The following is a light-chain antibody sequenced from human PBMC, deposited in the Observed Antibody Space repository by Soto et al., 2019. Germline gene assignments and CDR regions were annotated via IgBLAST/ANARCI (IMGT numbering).Light chain of an antibody. V-gene: IGKV1-12*01. CDR1: QGINSW. Sequence: DIQMTQSPSSVSASVGDRVTMTCRASQGINSWLAWYQQKPGKAPKLLIYAASNLQSGDPSRFSGSGSGTDFTLTISSLQPEDFATYYCQQANSFPWTFGQGTKVEIK. J-gene: IGKJ1*01. CDR2: AAS. CDR3: QQANSFPWT.